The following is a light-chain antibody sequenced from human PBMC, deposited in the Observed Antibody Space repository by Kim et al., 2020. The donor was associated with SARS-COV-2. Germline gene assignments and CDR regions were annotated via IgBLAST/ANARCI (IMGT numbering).Light chain of an antibody. CDR2: LGS. J-gene: IGKJ3*01. CDR1: QRLLHRNGYNY. Sequence: DVVMTQSPPSLPVTPGEPASISCRSSQRLLHRNGYNYLDWYLQKPGQSPQLLIYLGSNRASGVPDRFSGSGSGTDFTLKISRVEAEDVGIYYCRQALQTPHTFGPGTKVDIK. V-gene: IGKV2-28*01. CDR3: RQALQTPHT.